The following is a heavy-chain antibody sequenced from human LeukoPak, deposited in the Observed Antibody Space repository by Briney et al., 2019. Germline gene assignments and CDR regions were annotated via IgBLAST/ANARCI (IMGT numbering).Heavy chain of an antibody. CDR1: GFTFSTYW. V-gene: IGHV3-7*01. Sequence: PGGSLRLSCAASGFTFSTYWMSWVRQAPGKGLEWVANIKEDGSEKYYGNSVKGRFTISRDNAKNSLYLQMNSLRAEDTAVYYCARDSSGYQWGQGTLVTVSS. CDR3: ARDSSGYQ. CDR2: IKEDGSEK. J-gene: IGHJ4*02. D-gene: IGHD3-22*01.